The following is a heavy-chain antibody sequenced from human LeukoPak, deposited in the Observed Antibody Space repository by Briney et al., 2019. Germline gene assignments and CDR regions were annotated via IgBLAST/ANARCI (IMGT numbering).Heavy chain of an antibody. CDR2: IKQDGSEK. Sequence: PGGPLRLSCEASELPFSSYWMSWVGQPQGKGLEWVANIKQDGSEKYYVDSVKGRFTISRDNAKNSLYLQMNSLRAEDTAVYYCARDGSGQWPIGFWGQGTLVTVSS. CDR1: ELPFSSYW. J-gene: IGHJ4*02. CDR3: ARDGSGQWPIGF. V-gene: IGHV3-7*01. D-gene: IGHD3-10*01.